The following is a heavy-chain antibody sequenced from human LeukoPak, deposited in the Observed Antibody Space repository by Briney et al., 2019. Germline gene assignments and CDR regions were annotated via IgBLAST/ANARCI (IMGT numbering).Heavy chain of an antibody. CDR1: GFTFSSYW. Sequence: GGSLRLSCAASGFTFSSYWMHWVRQAPGKGLVWVSRINSDGSSPSYADSVKGRFTISRDNAKNTLYLQMNSLRAEDTAVYYCATTIAAAGRDYWGQGTLVTVSS. CDR3: ATTIAAAGRDY. CDR2: INSDGSSP. J-gene: IGHJ4*02. V-gene: IGHV3-74*01. D-gene: IGHD6-13*01.